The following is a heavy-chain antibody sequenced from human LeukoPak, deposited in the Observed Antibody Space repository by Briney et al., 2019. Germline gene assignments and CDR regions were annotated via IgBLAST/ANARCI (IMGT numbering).Heavy chain of an antibody. CDR1: GYTFASYE. J-gene: IGHJ6*02. CDR2: MNPNSGNT. Sequence: ASVKVSCKASGYTFASYEINWARQATGQGLEWMGWMNPNSGNTGYAQKFQGRVTMTRNTSISTAYMELSSLRSEDTAVYYCARGSSGATPPFYYYGMDVWGQGTTVTVSS. V-gene: IGHV1-8*01. D-gene: IGHD1-26*01. CDR3: ARGSSGATPPFYYYGMDV.